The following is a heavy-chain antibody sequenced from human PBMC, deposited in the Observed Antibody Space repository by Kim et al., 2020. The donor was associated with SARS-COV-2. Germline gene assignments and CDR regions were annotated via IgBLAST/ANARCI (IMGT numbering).Heavy chain of an antibody. CDR2: IKSKVYCLET. D-gene: IGHD3-22*01. V-gene: IGHV3-49*04. CDR3: SRVTKTVQYDSKGYYFFDH. Sequence: GGSLRLSCVFSGFTFGDYGITWVRQAPGKGLEWIGFIKSKVYCLETEYAASLKGRFSISGDDSKNIAYLHMDRLTTEDTANYFCSRVTKTVQYDSKGYYFFDHWGQGTLVTVAS. J-gene: IGHJ4*02. CDR1: GFTFGDYG.